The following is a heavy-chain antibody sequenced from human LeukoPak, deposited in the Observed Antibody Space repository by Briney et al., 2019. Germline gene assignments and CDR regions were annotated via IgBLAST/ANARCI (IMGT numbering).Heavy chain of an antibody. J-gene: IGHJ4*02. D-gene: IGHD2-2*01. CDR3: AKDLRHIVVVPAAIGY. CDR2: ISGSGGST. V-gene: IGHV3-23*01. CDR1: GFTFSSYA. Sequence: GRSLRLSCAASGFTFSSYAMHWVRQAPGKGLEWVSAISGSGGSTYYADSVKGRFTISRDNSKNTLYLQMNSLRAEDTAVYYCAKDLRHIVVVPAAIGYWGQGTLVTVSS.